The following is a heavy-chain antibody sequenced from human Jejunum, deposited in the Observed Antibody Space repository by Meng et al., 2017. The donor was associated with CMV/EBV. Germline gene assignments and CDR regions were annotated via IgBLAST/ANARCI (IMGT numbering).Heavy chain of an antibody. CDR1: GVTVSAYY. D-gene: IGHD5/OR15-5a*01. CDR3: TKEDRPVYGGAFAI. J-gene: IGHJ3*02. Sequence: SGVTVSAYYMHWVRQAPGKGLEWVALIRDDGGEEYYADSVKGRSTISRDNSKNTLYLQMNSLRPEDTAVYYCTKEDRPVYGGAFAIWGQGTMVTVSS. V-gene: IGHV3-30*02. CDR2: IRDDGGEE.